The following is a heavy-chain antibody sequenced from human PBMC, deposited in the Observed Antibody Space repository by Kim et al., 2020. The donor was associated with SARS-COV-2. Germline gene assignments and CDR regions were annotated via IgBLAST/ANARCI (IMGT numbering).Heavy chain of an antibody. Sequence: ASVKVSCKASGYTFTSYDINWVRQATGQGLEWMGWMNPNSGNTGYAQKFQGRVTMTRNTSISTAYMELSSLRSEDTAVYYCARDYDSSGYNDYWGQGTLVTVSS. V-gene: IGHV1-8*01. CDR1: GYTFTSYD. J-gene: IGHJ4*02. D-gene: IGHD3-22*01. CDR2: MNPNSGNT. CDR3: ARDYDSSGYNDY.